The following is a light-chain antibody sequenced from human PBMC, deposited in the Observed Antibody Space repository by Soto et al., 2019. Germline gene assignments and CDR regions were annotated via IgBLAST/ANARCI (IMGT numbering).Light chain of an antibody. Sequence: EIVLTQSPGTLSLSPGGRATLSCRASQTISSAYLAWYQQKPGQAPRLLIYAASSRAAAIPDRFSGSGSGTDFTLTISRVEPEYFAVYYCQQYGGSPPVTFGPGTKVDIK. V-gene: IGKV3-20*01. CDR3: QQYGGSPPVT. CDR1: QTISSAY. J-gene: IGKJ3*01. CDR2: AAS.